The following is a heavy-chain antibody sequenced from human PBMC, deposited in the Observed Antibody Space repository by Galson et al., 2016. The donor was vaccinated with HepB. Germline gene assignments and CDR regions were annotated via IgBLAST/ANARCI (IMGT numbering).Heavy chain of an antibody. Sequence: SLRLSCAASGFTFSNYAMTWVRQAPGKGLEWVSVISGSGDNTNYADSVKGRFTISRDNSRKTLYLQMDSLRAEDTAVYFCAKAGYCSYNSCPLEYWGQGTLVAVSS. V-gene: IGHV3-23*01. J-gene: IGHJ4*02. CDR3: AKAGYCSYNSCPLEY. CDR1: GFTFSNYA. D-gene: IGHD2-2*01. CDR2: ISGSGDNT.